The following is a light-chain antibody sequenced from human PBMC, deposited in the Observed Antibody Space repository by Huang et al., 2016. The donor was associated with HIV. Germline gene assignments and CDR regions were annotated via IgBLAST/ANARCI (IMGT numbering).Light chain of an antibody. CDR2: DTY. CDR1: QSINNN. V-gene: IGKV3-15*01. J-gene: IGKJ1*01. Sequence: EIVMTQSPATLSVSPGERATRSCRTSQSINNNLAWYQQKPGHAPRLLICDTYTRAAGFPARFSGSGSGTYFTLTISSLQSEDFAVYYCQEYNNWPGTFGQGTKVELK. CDR3: QEYNNWPGT.